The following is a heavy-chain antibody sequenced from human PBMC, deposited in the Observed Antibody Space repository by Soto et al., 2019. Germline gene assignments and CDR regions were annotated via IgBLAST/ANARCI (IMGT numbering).Heavy chain of an antibody. CDR3: ARGTVVTHFDY. J-gene: IGHJ4*02. CDR1: GYTFTSYA. CDR2: INAGNGNT. D-gene: IGHD2-15*01. Sequence: QVQLVQSGAEEKKPGASVKVSCKASGYTFTSYAMHWVRQAPGQRLEWMGWINAGNGNTKYSQKFQGRVTITRDTSASTAYMELSSLRSEATAVYYCARGTVVTHFDYWGQGTLVNVSA. V-gene: IGHV1-3*05.